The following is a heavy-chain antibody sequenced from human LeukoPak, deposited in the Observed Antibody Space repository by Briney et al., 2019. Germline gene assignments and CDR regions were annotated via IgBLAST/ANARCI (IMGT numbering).Heavy chain of an antibody. CDR3: ARSTGYFDN. V-gene: IGHV4-59*01. J-gene: IGHJ4*02. CDR1: GGSISSYY. CDR2: IYYSGST. Sequence: SETLSLTCTVSGGSISSYYWSWIRQPPGKGLEWIGYIYYSGSTNYNPSLKSRVNISVDTSKNQFSLKLSSVTAADTALYYCARSTGYFDNWGQGTLVTVSS.